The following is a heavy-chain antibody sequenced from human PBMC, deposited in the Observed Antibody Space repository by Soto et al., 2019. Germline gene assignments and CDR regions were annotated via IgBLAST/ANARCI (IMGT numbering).Heavy chain of an antibody. CDR1: GFTFSNAW. CDR3: TTDPVVHDTHD. D-gene: IGHD3-22*01. J-gene: IGHJ4*02. V-gene: IGHV3-15*07. Sequence: GGSLRLSCAASGFTFSNAWMNWVRQAPGKGLEWVGSIKSKTDGGKTDYAEPVKGRFTISRDDSKNTLYLQMNSLKTEDTAVYYCTTDPVVHDTHDWGQGTLVTVSS. CDR2: IKSKTDGGKT.